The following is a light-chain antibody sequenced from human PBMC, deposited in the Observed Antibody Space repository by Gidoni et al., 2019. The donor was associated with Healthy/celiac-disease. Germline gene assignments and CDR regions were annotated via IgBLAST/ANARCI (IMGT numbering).Light chain of an antibody. Sequence: QSVLPQPPSASGTPGQRVTISCSGRSSNIGSNYVYWYQQLPGTAPKLLIYRNNQRPSGVPDRFSGSKSGTSASLAISGLRSEDEADYYCAAWDDSLSGLYVFGTGTKVTVL. V-gene: IGLV1-47*01. CDR3: AAWDDSLSGLYV. CDR2: RNN. CDR1: SSNIGSNY. J-gene: IGLJ1*01.